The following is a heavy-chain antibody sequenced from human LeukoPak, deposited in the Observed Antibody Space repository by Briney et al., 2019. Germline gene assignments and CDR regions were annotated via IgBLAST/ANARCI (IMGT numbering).Heavy chain of an antibody. Sequence: SETPSLNCTVSGGSISSYYWSWIRQPPGKGLEWIAYISDIGSINYNPSLKSRVTISLDTSKNQFSLKLSSVTAADTAVYYCAGHHPRNTVDFWGQGTLVTVSS. CDR1: GGSISSYY. V-gene: IGHV4-59*08. J-gene: IGHJ4*02. CDR3: AGHHPRNTVDF. D-gene: IGHD2/OR15-2a*01. CDR2: ISDIGSI.